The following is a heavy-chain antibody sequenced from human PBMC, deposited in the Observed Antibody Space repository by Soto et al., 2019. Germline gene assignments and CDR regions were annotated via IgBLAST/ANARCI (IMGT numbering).Heavy chain of an antibody. D-gene: IGHD4-17*01. CDR2: ISKTGHYI. J-gene: IGHJ4*02. V-gene: IGHV3-21*01. CDR1: GFTFNTYN. Sequence: GGSLRLSCAVSGFTFNTYNVNWVRQAPGKGLEWVSSISKTGHYIYYADSLKGRFTISRDNAKNSLYLQINSLRAEDTAVYYCARDENIHYGDYGNFDYWGQGTLVTVSS. CDR3: ARDENIHYGDYGNFDY.